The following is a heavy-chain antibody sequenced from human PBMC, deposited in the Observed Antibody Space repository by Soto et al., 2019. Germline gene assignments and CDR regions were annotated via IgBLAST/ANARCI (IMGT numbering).Heavy chain of an antibody. CDR3: TTAPVGDRSFYYYGMDV. V-gene: IGHV3-15*01. D-gene: IGHD2-2*01. Sequence: PGGSLRLSCAASGLTFAHAWLSWVRQAPGKGLEWVGRIKSRSDGGTIDYAAPMKDRFTISRDDSKNTLFLHMNSLKSEDTAVYYCTTAPVGDRSFYYYGMDVWGHGTTVTVSS. CDR2: IKSRSDGGTI. J-gene: IGHJ6*02. CDR1: GLTFAHAW.